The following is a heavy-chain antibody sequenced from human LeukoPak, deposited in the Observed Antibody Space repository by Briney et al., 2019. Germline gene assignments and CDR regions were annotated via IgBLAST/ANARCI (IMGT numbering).Heavy chain of an antibody. CDR1: GGSISSYY. Sequence: SETLSLTCTVSGGSISSYYWSWIRQPPGKGLEWIGYMFYGGDTNHNPSLKSRVTMSVDTSKNQFSLRLSSVTAADTAVYYCAGHKVHDFGGSDWYFDLWGRGTLVTVSS. V-gene: IGHV4-59*08. CDR3: AGHKVHDFGGSDWYFDL. J-gene: IGHJ2*01. CDR2: MFYGGDT. D-gene: IGHD4-23*01.